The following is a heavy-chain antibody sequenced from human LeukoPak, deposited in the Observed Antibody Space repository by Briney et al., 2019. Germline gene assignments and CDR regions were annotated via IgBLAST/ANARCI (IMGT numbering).Heavy chain of an antibody. CDR1: GFTFSSYA. Sequence: GGSLRLSCAASGFTFSSYAMSWVRQAPGKGLEWVSSISGSGGSTYYADSVKGRFTISRDNSKNTLYLQMNSLRAEDTAVYYCASAEYDYVWGSYRYFDYWGQGTLVTVSS. CDR3: ASAEYDYVWGSYRYFDY. CDR2: ISGSGGST. J-gene: IGHJ4*02. D-gene: IGHD3-16*02. V-gene: IGHV3-23*01.